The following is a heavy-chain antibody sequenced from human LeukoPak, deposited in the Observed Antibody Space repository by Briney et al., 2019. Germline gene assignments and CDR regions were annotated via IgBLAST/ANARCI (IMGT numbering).Heavy chain of an antibody. CDR1: GYTFTGYY. Sequence: GASVKASCKASGYTFTGYYMHWVRQAPGQGLEWMGWINPNSGGTNYAQKFQGRVTMTRDTSISTAYMELSRLRSDDTAVYYCARMDIVVVPAAHRDYWGQGTLVTVSS. D-gene: IGHD2-2*03. CDR2: INPNSGGT. J-gene: IGHJ4*02. V-gene: IGHV1-2*02. CDR3: ARMDIVVVPAAHRDY.